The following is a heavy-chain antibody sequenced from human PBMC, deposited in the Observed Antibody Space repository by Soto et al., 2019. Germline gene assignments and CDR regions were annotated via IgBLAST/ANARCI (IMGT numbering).Heavy chain of an antibody. CDR2: ISYDGSYK. V-gene: IGHV3-30-3*02. D-gene: IGHD3-16*01. CDR1: GFTFSSYA. CDR3: AKSNGWGVDDY. J-gene: IGHJ4*02. Sequence: QVQLVESGGGVVQPGRSLRLSCAASGFTFSSYAIHWVRQAPGKGLEGVATISYDGSYKYYADSVKGRFTISRDNSRNTLFLQMNSLRAEDTAVYYCAKSNGWGVDDYWGQGTLVTVSS.